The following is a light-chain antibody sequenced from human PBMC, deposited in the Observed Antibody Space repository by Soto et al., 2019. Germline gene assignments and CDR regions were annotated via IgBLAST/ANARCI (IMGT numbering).Light chain of an antibody. CDR3: QQYNNWPQT. Sequence: EIVLTQSPGTLSLSPGERATLSCRASQSVSNNYLAWYQQKPGQAPRLLIYGASNRATGIPDRFSGSGSGTDFTLTISRLQSEDFAVYYCQQYNNWPQTFGQGTKVEIK. CDR2: GAS. V-gene: IGKV3-20*01. J-gene: IGKJ1*01. CDR1: QSVSNNY.